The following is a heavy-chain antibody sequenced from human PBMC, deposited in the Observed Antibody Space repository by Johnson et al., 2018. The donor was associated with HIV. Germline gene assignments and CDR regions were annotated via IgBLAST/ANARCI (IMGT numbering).Heavy chain of an antibody. CDR3: AREGLLIAAAGAFDI. D-gene: IGHD6-13*01. J-gene: IGHJ3*02. CDR1: GFTFSRYG. V-gene: IGHV3-9*01. CDR2: ISWNSGSI. Sequence: QLVESGGGVVQPGRSLRLSCVASGFTFSRYGMHWVRQAPGKGLEWVSGISWNSGSIGYADSVKGPFTISRDNAKNSLYLQMNSLRAEDTAVYYCAREGLLIAAAGAFDIWGQGTMVTVSS.